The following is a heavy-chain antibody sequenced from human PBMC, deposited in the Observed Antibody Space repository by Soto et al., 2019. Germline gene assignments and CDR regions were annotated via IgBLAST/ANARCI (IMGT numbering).Heavy chain of an antibody. V-gene: IGHV4-39*01. CDR1: GGSISSSSYY. Sequence: SETLSLTCTVSGGSISSSSYYWGWIRQPPGKGLEWIGSIYYSGSTYYNPSLKSRVTISVDTSKNQFSLKLSSVTAADTAVYYCARQVGSGLFEYGNYYGMDVWGQGTTVTVSS. CDR2: IYYSGST. CDR3: ARQVGSGLFEYGNYYGMDV. D-gene: IGHD6-19*01. J-gene: IGHJ6*02.